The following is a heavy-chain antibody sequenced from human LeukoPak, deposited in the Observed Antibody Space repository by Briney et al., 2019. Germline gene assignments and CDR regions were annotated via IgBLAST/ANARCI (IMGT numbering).Heavy chain of an antibody. CDR2: ISYDGSNK. V-gene: IGHV3-30*18. J-gene: IGHJ6*03. D-gene: IGHD5-18*01. CDR1: GCTFSSYG. CDR3: AKDGDSYGHYYYMDV. Sequence: GGSLRLSCAASGCTFSSYGMHWVRQAPGKGLEGVAGISYDGSNKYYADSVKGRFTISRDNSKNTLYLQMNSLRAEDTAVYYSAKDGDSYGHYYYMDVWGKGATVTVSS.